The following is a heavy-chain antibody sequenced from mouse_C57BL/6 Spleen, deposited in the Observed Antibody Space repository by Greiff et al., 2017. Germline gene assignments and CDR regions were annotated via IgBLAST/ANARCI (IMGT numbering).Heavy chain of an antibody. CDR1: GYTFTSYW. CDR3: ARDERDSEHYFDY. J-gene: IGHJ2*01. Sequence: QVQLQQPGAELVRPGSSVKLSCKASGYTFTSYWMHWVKQRPIQGLEWIGNIDPSDSETHYNQKFKDKATLTVDKSSSTAYMQLSSLTSEDSAVYYGARDERDSEHYFDYWGQGTTLTVSS. V-gene: IGHV1-52*01. CDR2: IDPSDSET.